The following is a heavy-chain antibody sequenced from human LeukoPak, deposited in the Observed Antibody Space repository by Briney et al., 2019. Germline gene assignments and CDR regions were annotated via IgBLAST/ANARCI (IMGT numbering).Heavy chain of an antibody. V-gene: IGHV1-18*01. CDR1: GYTFTSYG. D-gene: IGHD6-19*01. CDR3: ARDTNAGYSSGLIDY. CDR2: LSAYNGNT. Sequence: ASVKVSCKASGYTFTSYGMSWVRQAPGQGLEWMGWLSAYNGNTNYAQKLQGRVTMTTDTSTSTAYMELRSLRSDDTAVYYCARDTNAGYSSGLIDYWGQGTLVTVSS. J-gene: IGHJ4*02.